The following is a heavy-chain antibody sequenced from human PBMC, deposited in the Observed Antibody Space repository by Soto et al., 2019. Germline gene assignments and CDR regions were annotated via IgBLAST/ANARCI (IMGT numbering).Heavy chain of an antibody. J-gene: IGHJ4*02. CDR1: GGTFSSYA. CDR3: AMTYYYDSSGYYLTQRNDY. D-gene: IGHD3-22*01. V-gene: IGHV1-69*01. CDR2: IIPIFGTA. Sequence: QVQLVQSGAEVKKPGSSVKVSCKASGGTFSSYAISWVRQAPGQGLEWMGGIIPIFGTANYAQKFQGRVTSTADESTSTAYMELSSLRSEDTAVYYCAMTYYYDSSGYYLTQRNDYWGQGTLVTVSS.